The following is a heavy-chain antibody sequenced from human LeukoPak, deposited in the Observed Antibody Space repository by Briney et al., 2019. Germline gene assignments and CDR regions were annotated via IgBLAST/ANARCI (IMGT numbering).Heavy chain of an antibody. V-gene: IGHV1-18*01. Sequence: GASVKVSCKASGYTFTSYGISWVRQAPGQGLEWMGWISAYNGNTNYAQKLQGRVTMTTDTSTSTAYMELRSLRSDDTAVYYCARGSLFFDYGDYGLDYWGQGTLVTVSS. J-gene: IGHJ4*02. CDR1: GYTFTSYG. CDR3: ARGSLFFDYGDYGLDY. CDR2: ISAYNGNT. D-gene: IGHD4-17*01.